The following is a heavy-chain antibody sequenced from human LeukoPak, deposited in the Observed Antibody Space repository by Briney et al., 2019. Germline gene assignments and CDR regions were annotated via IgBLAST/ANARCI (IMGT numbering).Heavy chain of an antibody. CDR3: AKGLLWFGELDLDAFDI. D-gene: IGHD3-10*01. CDR1: GFTFSSYG. CDR2: IRYDGSNK. V-gene: IGHV3-30*02. Sequence: GGSLRLSCAASGFTFSSYGMHWVRQAPGKGLEWVASIRYDGSNKYYADSVKGRFTISRDNSKNTLYLQMNSLRAEDTAVYYCAKGLLWFGELDLDAFDIWGQGTMVTVSS. J-gene: IGHJ3*02.